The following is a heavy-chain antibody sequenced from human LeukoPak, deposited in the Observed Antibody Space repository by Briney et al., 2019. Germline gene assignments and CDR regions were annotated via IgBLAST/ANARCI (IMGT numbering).Heavy chain of an antibody. CDR3: AREDASGVSYFDY. V-gene: IGHV3-30-3*01. CDR2: ISYDGNYK. CDR1: GFSFSDYA. J-gene: IGHJ4*02. Sequence: GGSLRLSCAASGFSFSDYAMHWVRQAPGKGLEWVAVISYDGNYKYYADSVKGRFTISRDNSKNTLYLQMNSLRGEDTAVYYCAREDASGVSYFDYWGQGTLVTISS. D-gene: IGHD3-10*01.